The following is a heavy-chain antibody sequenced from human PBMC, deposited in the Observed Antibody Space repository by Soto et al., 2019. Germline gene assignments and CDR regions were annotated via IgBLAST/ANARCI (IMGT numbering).Heavy chain of an antibody. CDR1: GYTFTSYY. Sequence: ASVKVSCKASGYTFTSYYMHWVRQAPGQGLEWVGRINPILSMSNYAQKFQGRVTITRDTSASTAYMELSSLRSEDTAVYYCARDLGGWPDYWGQGTLVTVSS. D-gene: IGHD2-15*01. CDR3: ARDLGGWPDY. CDR2: INPILSMS. V-gene: IGHV1-46*01. J-gene: IGHJ4*02.